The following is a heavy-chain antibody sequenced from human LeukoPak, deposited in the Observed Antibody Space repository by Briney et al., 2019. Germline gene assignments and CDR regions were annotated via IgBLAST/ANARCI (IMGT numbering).Heavy chain of an antibody. CDR2: TYYSGST. CDR3: ARDRDGDYLPL. J-gene: IGHJ4*02. CDR1: GGSISSYY. V-gene: IGHV4-59*12. D-gene: IGHD4-17*01. Sequence: SETLSLTCTVSGGSISSYYWSWIRQSPGKGLEWIGYTYYSGSTNYNPSLKSRVTISVDTSKNQFSLKLRSVTAADTAVYYCARDRDGDYLPLWGQGTLVTVSS.